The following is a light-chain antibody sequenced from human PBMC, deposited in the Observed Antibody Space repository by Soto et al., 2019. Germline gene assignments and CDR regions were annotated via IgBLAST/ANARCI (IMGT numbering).Light chain of an antibody. CDR2: GVS. J-gene: IGKJ1*01. V-gene: IGKV3-20*01. Sequence: EIVLTQSPGTLSLSPGERATLSCRASQSISNNYLGWFQQKPGQAPRLLIYGVSSRATGIPDRFSGSGSGTDFTLTISRLEPEDFAVYYCQEYSSSPRTFGQGTKVEIK. CDR3: QEYSSSPRT. CDR1: QSISNNY.